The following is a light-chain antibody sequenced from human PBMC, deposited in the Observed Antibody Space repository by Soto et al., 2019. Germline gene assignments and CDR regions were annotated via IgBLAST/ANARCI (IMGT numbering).Light chain of an antibody. J-gene: IGLJ1*01. CDR1: SSDVGGYNY. CDR3: SSYTTSSTRV. V-gene: IGLV2-14*01. Sequence: QSALTQPASVSGSPGHSITISCTGSSSDVGGYNYVSWYQQHPDKVPKLMIYEVSHRPSGVSHRFSASKSGNTASLTISGLLAEDEADYYCSSYTTSSTRVFGTGTKVTVL. CDR2: EVS.